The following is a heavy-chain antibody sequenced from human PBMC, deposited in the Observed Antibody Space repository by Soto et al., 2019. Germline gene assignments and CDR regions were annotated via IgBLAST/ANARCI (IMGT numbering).Heavy chain of an antibody. V-gene: IGHV3-66*01. J-gene: IGHJ3*01. CDR3: VRDLIGYCSASGCYIL. D-gene: IGHD2-15*01. Sequence: PGGSLRLSCTASGFSVSGSYVSWVRQAPGKGLEWVSVIYSAGNTYYKDSVEGRFTISRDNPRNTLYLQMNSLRAEDTAVYYCVRDLIGYCSASGCYILWGQGTMVTVSS. CDR2: IYSAGNT. CDR1: GFSVSGSY.